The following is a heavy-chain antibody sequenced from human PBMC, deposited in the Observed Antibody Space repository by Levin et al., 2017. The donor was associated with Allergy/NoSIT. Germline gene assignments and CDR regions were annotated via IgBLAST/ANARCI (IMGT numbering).Heavy chain of an antibody. CDR1: GGSFSGYY. CDR2: INHSGST. Sequence: SETLSLTCAVYGGSFSGYYWSWIRQPPGKGLEWIGEINHSGSTNYNPSLKSRVTISVDTSKNQFSLKLSSVTAADTAVYYCARDYSNYEGNYYYGMDVWGQGTTVTVSS. CDR3: ARDYSNYEGNYYYGMDV. V-gene: IGHV4-34*01. D-gene: IGHD4-11*01. J-gene: IGHJ6*02.